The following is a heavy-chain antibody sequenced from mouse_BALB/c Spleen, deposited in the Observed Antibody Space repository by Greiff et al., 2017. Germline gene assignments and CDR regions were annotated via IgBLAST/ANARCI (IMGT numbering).Heavy chain of an antibody. CDR2: INPSNGGT. J-gene: IGHJ3*01. D-gene: IGHD1-2*01. V-gene: IGHV1S81*02. Sequence: VQLQQSGAELVKPGASVKLSCKASGYTFTSYYMYWVKQRPGQGLEWIGGINPSNGGTNFNEKFKSKATLTVDKSSSTAYMQLSSLTSEDSAVYYCTRWDYGYPFAYWGQGTLVTVSA. CDR3: TRWDYGYPFAY. CDR1: GYTFTSYY.